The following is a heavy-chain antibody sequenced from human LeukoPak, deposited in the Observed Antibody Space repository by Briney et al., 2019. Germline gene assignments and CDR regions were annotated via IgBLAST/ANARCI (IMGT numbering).Heavy chain of an antibody. D-gene: IGHD6-19*01. CDR1: GYTFTGYY. CDR3: ARGAVAGTEGLGSFPID. Sequence: ASVKVSCKASGYTFTGYYMHWVRQAPGQGLEWMGRINPNSGGTNSAQKFQGRVTMTRDTSISTAYMELSRLRSDDTAVYYCARGAVAGTEGLGSFPIDWGQGTLVTVSS. CDR2: INPNSGGT. V-gene: IGHV1-2*06. J-gene: IGHJ4*02.